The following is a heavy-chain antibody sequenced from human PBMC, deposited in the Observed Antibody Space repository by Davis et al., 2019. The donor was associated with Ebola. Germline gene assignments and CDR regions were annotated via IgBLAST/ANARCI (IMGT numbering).Heavy chain of an antibody. Sequence: ASVKVSCKASGYTFTSYGISWVRQAPGQGLEWMGIINPSGGSTSYAQKFQGRVTMTRDTSTSTVYMELSSLRSEDTAVYYCAREPSWYSSSWSDYYYYYGMDVWGQGTTVTVSS. V-gene: IGHV1-46*01. J-gene: IGHJ6*02. CDR1: GYTFTSYG. CDR2: INPSGGST. CDR3: AREPSWYSSSWSDYYYYYGMDV. D-gene: IGHD6-13*01.